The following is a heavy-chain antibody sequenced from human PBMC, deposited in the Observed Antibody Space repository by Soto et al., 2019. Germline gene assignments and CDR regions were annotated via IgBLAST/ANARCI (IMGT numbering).Heavy chain of an antibody. J-gene: IGHJ6*03. Sequence: KXLEWVAFISYDGSNKYYADSVKGRFTISRDNSKNTLYLQMNSLRAEDTAVYYCAKKRSSTMVRGVIAYSGYMDVWGKGTTVTVSS. CDR3: AKKRSSTMVRGVIAYSGYMDV. V-gene: IGHV3-30*18. D-gene: IGHD3-10*01. CDR2: ISYDGSNK.